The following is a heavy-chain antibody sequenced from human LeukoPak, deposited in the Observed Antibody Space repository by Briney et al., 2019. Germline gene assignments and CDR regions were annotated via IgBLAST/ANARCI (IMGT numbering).Heavy chain of an antibody. V-gene: IGHV4-39*01. CDR2: IYYSGST. CDR1: GGSISNSSYY. CDR3: ARLVPPGWFDP. J-gene: IGHJ5*02. Sequence: SETLSLTCTVSGGSISNSSYYWGWIRQPPGKGLEWIGSIYYSGSTYYNPSLKSRVTISVDTSKNQFSLKLSSVTAADTAVYYCARLVPPGWFDPWGQGTLVTVSS.